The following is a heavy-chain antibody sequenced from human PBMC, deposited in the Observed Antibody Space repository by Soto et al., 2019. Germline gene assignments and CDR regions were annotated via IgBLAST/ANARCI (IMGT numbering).Heavy chain of an antibody. CDR2: IYYSGRT. D-gene: IGHD3-10*01. V-gene: IGHV4-31*03. Sequence: QVQLQESGPGLVKPSQTQSLTCTVSGGSISSGGYYWSWIRQHPGKGLEWIGDIYYSGRTYYNPSLQSRVTISVDTSKNQFSLKLSSVTAADTAMYYCARVYYGSGSYYNASAATRPYYYGMDVWGQGTTVTVSS. CDR1: GGSISSGGYY. J-gene: IGHJ6*02. CDR3: ARVYYGSGSYYNASAATRPYYYGMDV.